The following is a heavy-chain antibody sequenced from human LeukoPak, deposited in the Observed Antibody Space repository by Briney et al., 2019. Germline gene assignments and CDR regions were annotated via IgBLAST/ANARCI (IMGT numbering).Heavy chain of an antibody. CDR1: ASTLISNA. Sequence: PGGSLRLSCSPVASTLISNATHSGRQAPGKGLGWVAAISYDASNKYCVDSVKGRFTISRDNSKNTLYLQMNSLRAEDTAVYYCARIGYSGYLAGRRVPRGVSNYWGQGTLVTVSS. J-gene: IGHJ4*02. CDR3: ARIGYSGYLAGRRVPRGVSNY. D-gene: IGHD5-12*01. CDR2: ISYDASNK. V-gene: IGHV3-30-3*01.